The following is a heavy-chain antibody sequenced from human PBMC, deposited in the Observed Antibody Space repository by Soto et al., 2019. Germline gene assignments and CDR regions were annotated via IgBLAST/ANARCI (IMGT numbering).Heavy chain of an antibody. CDR2: ISYDGSNK. J-gene: IGHJ4*02. D-gene: IGHD2-2*01. CDR3: ARGPSSLTRFDY. V-gene: IGHV3-30-3*01. CDR1: GFTFSSYA. Sequence: GWSLRLSCAASGFTFSSYAMHWVRQAPGKGLEWVAGISYDGSNKYYADSVKGRFTISRDNSKNTLNLQMNSLRAEDTAVYYCARGPSSLTRFDYWGKGT.